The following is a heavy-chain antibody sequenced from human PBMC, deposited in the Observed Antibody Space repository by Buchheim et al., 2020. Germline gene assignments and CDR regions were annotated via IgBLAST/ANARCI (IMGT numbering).Heavy chain of an antibody. V-gene: IGHV1-8*01. CDR3: ARNTTLVQGVIGYQYGMDV. Sequence: QVQLVQSGAEVKKPGASVKVSCKASGYTFTSYDINWVRQATGQGLEWMGWMNPNSGNTGYAQKFQGRVTMTRNTSISTAYMELSSMRSEDTAVYYCARNTTLVQGVIGYQYGMDVWGQGTT. J-gene: IGHJ6*02. D-gene: IGHD3-10*01. CDR1: GYTFTSYD. CDR2: MNPNSGNT.